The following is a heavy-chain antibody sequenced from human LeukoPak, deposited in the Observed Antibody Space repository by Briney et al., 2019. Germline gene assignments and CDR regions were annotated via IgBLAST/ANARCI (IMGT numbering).Heavy chain of an antibody. J-gene: IGHJ4*02. Sequence: ASVKVSCKASGYTFISCQMHWVRQAPGQGLEWMGIINPTGGSTSHAQKFQGRVTMTRDTSTSTVYMELSSLRSEDTAVYYCARKGSSSCFDYWGQGTLVTVSS. D-gene: IGHD6-6*01. CDR1: GYTFISCQ. V-gene: IGHV1-46*01. CDR3: ARKGSSSCFDY. CDR2: INPTGGST.